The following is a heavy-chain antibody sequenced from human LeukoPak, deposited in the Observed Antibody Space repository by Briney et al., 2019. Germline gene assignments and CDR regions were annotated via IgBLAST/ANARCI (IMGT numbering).Heavy chain of an antibody. CDR2: INPSGDGT. Sequence: ASVTVDSKAPGYTFISYYILWVRLAPRQGLEWMGIINPSGDGTIYAQKFQGRVTMTTDTSTSTVYMELSSLKSEDTAVYYCARPYCSNISCQVGFHYWGQG. V-gene: IGHV1-46*01. D-gene: IGHD2-2*01. CDR3: ARPYCSNISCQVGFHY. CDR1: GYTFISYY. J-gene: IGHJ4*02.